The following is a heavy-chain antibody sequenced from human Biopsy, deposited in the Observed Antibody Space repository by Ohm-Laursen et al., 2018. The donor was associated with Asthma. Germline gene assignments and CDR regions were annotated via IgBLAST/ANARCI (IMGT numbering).Heavy chain of an antibody. J-gene: IGHJ3*02. D-gene: IGHD1-1*01. Sequence: SLRLSRAPAGLSFSNFAIHWVGQAPGKGLEWVGVISKDASTQDNADTVKGRFTMARDNSKNTLDLQMNSLREEYTAVYYCVRDGTDDAFDIWGQGTVVSVSS. CDR3: VRDGTDDAFDI. CDR2: ISKDASTQ. V-gene: IGHV3-30*01. CDR1: GLSFSNFA.